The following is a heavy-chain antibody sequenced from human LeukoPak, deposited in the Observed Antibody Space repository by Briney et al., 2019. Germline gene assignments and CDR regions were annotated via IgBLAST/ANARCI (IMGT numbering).Heavy chain of an antibody. CDR2: ISSSGSTI. Sequence: GGSLRLSCAASGFTFSSYEMNWVRQAPGKGLEWVSYISSSGSTIYYADSVKGRFTISRDNAKNSLYLQMNSLRAEDTAVYYCATFTTYGDYGSDAFDIWGQGTMVTVPS. V-gene: IGHV3-48*03. J-gene: IGHJ3*02. D-gene: IGHD4-17*01. CDR3: ATFTTYGDYGSDAFDI. CDR1: GFTFSSYE.